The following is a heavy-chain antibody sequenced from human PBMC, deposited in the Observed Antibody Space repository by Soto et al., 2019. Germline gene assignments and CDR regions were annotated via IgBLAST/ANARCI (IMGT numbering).Heavy chain of an antibody. CDR3: ARETPVDAFDI. CDR2: IIPILGIA. Sequence: GASVKVSCKASGGTFSSYTISWVRQAPGQGLEWMGRIIPILGIANYAQKFQGRVTITADKSTSTAYMELSSLRSEDTAVYYCARETPVDAFDIWGQGTMVTVSS. J-gene: IGHJ3*02. CDR1: GGTFSSYT. V-gene: IGHV1-69*04.